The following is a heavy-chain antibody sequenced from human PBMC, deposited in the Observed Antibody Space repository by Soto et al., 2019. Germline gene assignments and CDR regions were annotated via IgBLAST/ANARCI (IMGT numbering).Heavy chain of an antibody. CDR2: ISSSSSTI. CDR3: ARSRGGYFDY. V-gene: IGHV3-48*01. D-gene: IGHD3-16*01. Sequence: EVQLVESGGGLVQPGGSLRLSCAASGFTFSSYSMNWVRQAPGKGLEWVSYISSSSSTIYYADSVKGRFTISRDNAKNSLHLQMNSLRAEDTAVYYCARSRGGYFDYWGQGTLVTVSS. J-gene: IGHJ4*02. CDR1: GFTFSSYS.